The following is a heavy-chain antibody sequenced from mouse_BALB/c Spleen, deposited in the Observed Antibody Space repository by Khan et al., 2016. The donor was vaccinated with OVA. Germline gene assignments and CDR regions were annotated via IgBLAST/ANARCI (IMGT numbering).Heavy chain of an antibody. CDR3: ARCGRFAY. CDR2: ISTYYGDA. CDR1: GYTFTDYA. V-gene: IGHV1S137*01. J-gene: IGHJ3*01. Sequence: QVQLQQSGAELVRPGVSVKISCKGSGYTFTDYAMHWVKQSHAKSLEWIGVISTYYGDADYNQKLQGKASMTVDKSSSTAYMEIARLTSEDSAICYCARCGRFAYWGQGTLVTVSA. D-gene: IGHD4-1*01.